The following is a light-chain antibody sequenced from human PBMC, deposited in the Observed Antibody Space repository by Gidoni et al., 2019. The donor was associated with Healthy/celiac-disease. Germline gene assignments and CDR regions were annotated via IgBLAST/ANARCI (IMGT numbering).Light chain of an antibody. CDR1: SCDVGGYNY. J-gene: IGLJ1*01. CDR3: SSYTSSLYV. CDR2: EVR. Sequence: QSALTQPPPVPGSPGPSTSIPCPGTSCDVGGYNYVSGYRQHPGKAPKLMIDEVRNRPSGVSNRFSGSKSGNTASLTISGLQAEDEADYYCSSYTSSLYVFGTGTKVTVL. V-gene: IGLV2-14*01.